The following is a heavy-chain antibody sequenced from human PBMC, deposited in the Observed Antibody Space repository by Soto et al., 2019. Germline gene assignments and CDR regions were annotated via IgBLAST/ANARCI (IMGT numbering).Heavy chain of an antibody. Sequence: QVQLVESGGGVVQPGRSLRLSCAASGFTFSSYGMHWVRQVPGKGLEWVAVISYDGSNKYYADSVKGRFTISRDNSKNTLYLQMNSLRAEDTAVYYCAKGRGTTDYWGQGTLVTVSS. J-gene: IGHJ4*02. CDR2: ISYDGSNK. V-gene: IGHV3-30*18. CDR1: GFTFSSYG. D-gene: IGHD4-17*01. CDR3: AKGRGTTDY.